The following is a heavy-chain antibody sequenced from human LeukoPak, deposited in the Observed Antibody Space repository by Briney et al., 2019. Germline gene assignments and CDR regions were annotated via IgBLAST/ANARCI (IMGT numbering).Heavy chain of an antibody. J-gene: IGHJ4*02. D-gene: IGHD3-10*02. CDR1: GYTFTSYD. V-gene: IGHV1-8*01. CDR2: MNPNSGNT. Sequence: GASVKVSCKASGYTFTSYDINWVRQATGQGLEWMGWMNPNSGNTGYAQKFQGRVTMTGNTSISTAYMELSSLRSEDTAAYYCARGIRGYGLFGINYWGQGTLVTVSS. CDR3: ARGIRGYGLFGINY.